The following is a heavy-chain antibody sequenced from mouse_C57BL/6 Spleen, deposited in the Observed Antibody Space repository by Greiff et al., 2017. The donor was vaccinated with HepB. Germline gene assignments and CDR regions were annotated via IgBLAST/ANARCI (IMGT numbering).Heavy chain of an antibody. J-gene: IGHJ2*01. CDR3: ARGRYGNHYDFDY. Sequence: QVQLQQPGAELVKPGASVKLSCKASGYTFTSYWMQWVKQRPGQGLEWIGEIDPSDSYTNYNQKFKGKATLTVDTSSSTAYMQLSSLTSEDSAVYDCARGRYGNHYDFDYWGQGTTLTVSS. D-gene: IGHD2-1*01. CDR2: IDPSDSYT. V-gene: IGHV1-50*01. CDR1: GYTFTSYW.